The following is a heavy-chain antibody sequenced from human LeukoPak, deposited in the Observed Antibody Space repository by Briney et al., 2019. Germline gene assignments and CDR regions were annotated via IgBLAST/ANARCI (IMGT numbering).Heavy chain of an antibody. CDR2: IYTSGST. J-gene: IGHJ5*02. V-gene: IGHV4-4*07. D-gene: IGHD4-17*01. CDR1: GGSISSYY. CDR3: ARARDDYGHYVWFDP. Sequence: SETLSLTCTVSGGSISSYYWSWIRQPAGKGLEWIGRIYTSGSTNYNPSLKSRVTMSVDTSKNQFSLKLSSVTAADTAVYYCARARDDYGHYVWFDPWGQGTLVTVSS.